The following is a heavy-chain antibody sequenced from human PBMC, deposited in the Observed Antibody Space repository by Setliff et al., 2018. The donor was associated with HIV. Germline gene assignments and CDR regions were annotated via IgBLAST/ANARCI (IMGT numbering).Heavy chain of an antibody. CDR1: GYTFTAYY. V-gene: IGHV1-2*02. CDR3: ARDANYYESGGPPLHGMDV. Sequence: GASVKVSCKTSGYTFTAYYIHWVRQAPGQGLGWMGWINSNNGGTKYAQNFQGRVTMTRDTSITTAYMELSSLISDDTAVYYCARDANYYESGGPPLHGMDVWGQGTTVTVSS. D-gene: IGHD3-22*01. CDR2: INSNNGGT. J-gene: IGHJ6*02.